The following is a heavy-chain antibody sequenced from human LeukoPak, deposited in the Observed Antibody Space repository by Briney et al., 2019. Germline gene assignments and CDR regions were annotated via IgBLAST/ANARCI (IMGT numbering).Heavy chain of an antibody. CDR2: IIPIFGTA. CDR3: SRDQLELRGTWFDP. Sequence: ASVKVSCKASGGTFSSYAISWVRQAPGQGLEWMGGIIPIFGTANYAQKFQGRVTITTDESTSTAYMELSSLRSEDTAVYYCSRDQLELRGTWFDPWGQGTLVTVSS. D-gene: IGHD1-7*01. J-gene: IGHJ5*02. V-gene: IGHV1-69*05. CDR1: GGTFSSYA.